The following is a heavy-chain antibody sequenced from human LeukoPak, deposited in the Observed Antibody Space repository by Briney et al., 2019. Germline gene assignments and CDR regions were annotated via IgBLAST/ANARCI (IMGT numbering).Heavy chain of an antibody. CDR3: ATLRISGVSRWELLSYYFDY. V-gene: IGHV1-24*01. CDR1: GYTLTELS. J-gene: IGHJ4*02. CDR2: FDPEGGET. Sequence: GASVKVSCKVSGYTLTELSMHWVRQAPGKGLEWMGGFDPEGGETIYAQKFQGRVTMTEDTSTDTAYMELSSLRSEDTAVYYCATLRISGVSRWELLSYYFDYWGQGTLVTVSS. D-gene: IGHD1-26*01.